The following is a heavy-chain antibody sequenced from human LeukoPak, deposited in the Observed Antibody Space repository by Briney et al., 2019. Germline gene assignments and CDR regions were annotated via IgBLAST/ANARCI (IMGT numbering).Heavy chain of an antibody. CDR2: IYHSGST. J-gene: IGHJ6*02. V-gene: IGHV4-4*02. CDR3: AQANSFYHGLDV. CDR1: GGSISSSNW. Sequence: SETLSLTCAVSGGSISSSNWWSWVRQPPGKGLEWIGEIYHSGSTNYNPSLKSRVTISVDTSQNQFSLKLTSVTAADTAVYYCAQANSFYHGLDVWGQGTTVTVSS.